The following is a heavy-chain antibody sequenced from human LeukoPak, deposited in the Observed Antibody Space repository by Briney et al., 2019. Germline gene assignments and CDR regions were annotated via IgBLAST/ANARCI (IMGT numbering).Heavy chain of an antibody. D-gene: IGHD6-6*01. CDR3: ARWGHIAAHSFDY. Sequence: PGGSLRLSCAASGFTVSSSYMSWVRQAPGKGLEWVSVVYSDGTTYYADSVKGRFTISRDNSKNTLYLQMNSLRAEDTAVYYCARWGHIAAHSFDYWGQGTLVTVSS. CDR1: GFTVSSSY. CDR2: VYSDGTT. V-gene: IGHV3-66*01. J-gene: IGHJ4*02.